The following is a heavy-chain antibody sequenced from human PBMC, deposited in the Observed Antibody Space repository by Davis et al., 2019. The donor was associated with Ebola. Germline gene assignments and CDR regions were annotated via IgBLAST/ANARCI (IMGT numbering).Heavy chain of an antibody. J-gene: IGHJ4*02. CDR3: ASTGGDY. D-gene: IGHD3-10*01. CDR2: IYYSGST. V-gene: IGHV4-30-4*01. Sequence: LRLSCTVSGGSISSGDYYWSWIRQPPGKGLEWIGYIYYSGSTYYNPSLKSRVTISVDTSKNQFSLKLSSVTAADTAVYYCASTGGDYWGQGTLVTVSS. CDR1: GGSISSGDYY.